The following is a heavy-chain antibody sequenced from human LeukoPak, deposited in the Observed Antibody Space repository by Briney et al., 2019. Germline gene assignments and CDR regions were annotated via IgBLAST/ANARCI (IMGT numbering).Heavy chain of an antibody. CDR2: ISSSSNYI. J-gene: IGHJ4*02. Sequence: GGSLTLSCAASGFTFSSYSMNWVRQAPGKGLEWVSSISSSSNYIYYADSVKGRFTISRDNAKNSLYLQMNSLRAEDTAVYYCARGSGYYPPYWGQGTLVAVSS. CDR3: ARGSGYYPPY. V-gene: IGHV3-21*01. D-gene: IGHD3-22*01. CDR1: GFTFSSYS.